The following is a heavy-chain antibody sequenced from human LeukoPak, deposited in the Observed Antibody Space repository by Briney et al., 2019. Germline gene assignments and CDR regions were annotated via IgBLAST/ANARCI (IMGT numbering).Heavy chain of an antibody. V-gene: IGHV6-1*01. CDR1: GDSVSSNSAA. D-gene: IGHD3-3*01. CDR2: TYYRSKWYN. Sequence: SQTLSLTCAISGDSVSSNSAAWNWIRQSPSRGLEWLGRTYYRSKWYNDYAVSMKSRITINPDTSKNQFSLQLNSVTPEDTAVYYCARGHTITIFGVVIIDYFDYWGQGTLVTVSS. CDR3: ARGHTITIFGVVIIDYFDY. J-gene: IGHJ4*02.